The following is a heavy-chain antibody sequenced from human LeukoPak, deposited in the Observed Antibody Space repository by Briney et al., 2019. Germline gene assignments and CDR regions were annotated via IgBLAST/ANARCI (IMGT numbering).Heavy chain of an antibody. J-gene: IGHJ4*02. CDR3: ARAPSGCGGTCAFDY. D-gene: IGHD2-15*01. CDR1: GGSTSNSF. CDR2: IYTDGST. V-gene: IGHV4-4*07. Sequence: SETLSLTCTVSGGSTSNSFWSWIRQPAGKGLEWVGRIYTDGSTNSNPSLRSRLTMSLDTSKNQFSLKLTSVTAADTAVYFCARAPSGCGGTCAFDYWGQGTLVTVSS.